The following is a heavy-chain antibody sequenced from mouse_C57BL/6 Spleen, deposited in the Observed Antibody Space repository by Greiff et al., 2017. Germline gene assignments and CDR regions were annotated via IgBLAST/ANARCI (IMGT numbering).Heavy chain of an antibody. CDR2: ISSGGDYI. CDR3: TRDITTAYFDY. D-gene: IGHD1-2*01. Sequence: EVKVEESGEGLVKPGGSLKLSCAASGFTFSSYAMSWVRQTPEKRLEWVAYISSGGDYIYYADTVKGRFTISRDNARNTLYLQMSSLKSEDTAMYYCTRDITTAYFDYWGQGTTLTVSS. V-gene: IGHV5-9-1*02. J-gene: IGHJ2*01. CDR1: GFTFSSYA.